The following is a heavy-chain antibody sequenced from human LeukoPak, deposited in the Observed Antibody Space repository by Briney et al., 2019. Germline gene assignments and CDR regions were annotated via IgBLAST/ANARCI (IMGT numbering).Heavy chain of an antibody. D-gene: IGHD3-22*01. CDR3: AKKGYYDGSGYYMYYFDH. CDR2: ISGSGGTA. V-gene: IGHV3-23*01. J-gene: IGHJ4*02. CDR1: GFTFSSYA. Sequence: GGSLRLSCAASGFTFSSYAMSWVRQAPGKGLEWVSAISGSGGTAYYADSVKGRFTISRDNSKNTLYLQMNSLRVEDTAVYYCAKKGYYDGSGYYMYYFDHWGQGTLVTVSS.